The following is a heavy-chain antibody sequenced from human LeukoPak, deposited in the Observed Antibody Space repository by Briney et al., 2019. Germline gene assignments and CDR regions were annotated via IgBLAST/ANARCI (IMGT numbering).Heavy chain of an antibody. CDR2: IRSKANSYAT. J-gene: IGHJ4*02. V-gene: IGHV3-73*01. D-gene: IGHD3-22*01. Sequence: GGSLRLSCAASGFTFSGSALHWVRQASGKGLEWVGRIRSKANSYATAYAASVKGRFTISRDDSKNTAYLQMNSLKTEDTAVYYCTSDYYVSSGYCLDYWGQGTLVTVSS. CDR3: TSDYYVSSGYCLDY. CDR1: GFTFSGSA.